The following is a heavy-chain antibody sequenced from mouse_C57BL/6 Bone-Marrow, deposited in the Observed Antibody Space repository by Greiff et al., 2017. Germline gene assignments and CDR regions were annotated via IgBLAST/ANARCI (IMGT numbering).Heavy chain of an antibody. V-gene: IGHV14-4*01. Sequence: VQLQQSGAELVRPGASVKLSCTASGFTFTDDYMHWVKQRPEQGLEWIGCIDPENGDTEYDSKFQGKATITADTSSNTAYLQLSSLTSEDAAVYYCATYGSSLWYFDVWGTGTAVTGSA. D-gene: IGHD1-1*01. CDR3: ATYGSSLWYFDV. J-gene: IGHJ1*03. CDR1: GFTFTDDY. CDR2: IDPENGDT.